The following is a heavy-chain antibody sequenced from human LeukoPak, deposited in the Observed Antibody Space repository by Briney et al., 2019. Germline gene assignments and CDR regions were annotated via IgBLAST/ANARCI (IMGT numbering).Heavy chain of an antibody. Sequence: ASVKVSCKASGYTFTSNYIHWVRQAPGQGLEWMGMIYPRDGSTSYAQKFQGRVTMTRDTSTNTVYLELSSLGSEDTAVYYCARRGLAARPSGFDYWGQGTLATVSS. D-gene: IGHD6-6*01. CDR2: IYPRDGST. CDR1: GYTFTSNY. V-gene: IGHV1-46*01. J-gene: IGHJ4*02. CDR3: ARRGLAARPSGFDY.